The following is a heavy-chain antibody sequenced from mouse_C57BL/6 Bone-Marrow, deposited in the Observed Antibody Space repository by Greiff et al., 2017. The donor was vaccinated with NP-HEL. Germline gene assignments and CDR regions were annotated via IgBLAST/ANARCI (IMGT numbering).Heavy chain of an antibody. CDR3: TTTIYYDYVLFAY. CDR2: IDPEDGDT. J-gene: IGHJ3*01. V-gene: IGHV14-1*01. CDR1: GFNIKDYY. Sequence: VQLQQSGAELVRPGASVKLSCTASGFNIKDYYMHWVKQRPEKGLEWIGRIDPEDGDTEYAPKFQGKATMTADTSSNTAYLQLSSLTSEDTAVYYCTTTIYYDYVLFAYWGQGTLVTVSA. D-gene: IGHD2-4*01.